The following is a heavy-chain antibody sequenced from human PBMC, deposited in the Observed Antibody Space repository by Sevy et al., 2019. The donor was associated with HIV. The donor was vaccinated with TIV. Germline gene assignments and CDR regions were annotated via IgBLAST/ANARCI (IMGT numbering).Heavy chain of an antibody. Sequence: SETLSLTCAVYGGSLGDHYWSWIRQPPGKGLEWIGEISRSGSTTYNPSLSVRLTISLDTSSNQVSLKLNSVTAADTVVYYCAGSIVITVTGPLGLFFRLYSNWFDPWGQGTWVTVSS. CDR1: GGSLGDHY. CDR2: ISRSGST. V-gene: IGHV4-34*01. J-gene: IGHJ5*02. CDR3: AGSIVITVTGPLGLFFRLYSNWFDP. D-gene: IGHD4-4*01.